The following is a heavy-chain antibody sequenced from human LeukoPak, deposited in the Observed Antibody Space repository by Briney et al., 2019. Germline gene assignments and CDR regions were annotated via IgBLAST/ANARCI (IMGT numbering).Heavy chain of an antibody. V-gene: IGHV4-31*03. D-gene: IGHD4-17*01. CDR2: IYYSGST. J-gene: IGHJ5*02. CDR3: ARGYGDYEGWSWLDP. CDR1: GGSISSGGYY. Sequence: SETLSLTCTVSGGSISSGGYYWSWIRQHPGRGLEWIGYIYYSGSTYYNPSLKSRVTISVDTSKNQFSLKLSSVTAADTAVYYCARGYGDYEGWSWLDPWGQGTLVTVSS.